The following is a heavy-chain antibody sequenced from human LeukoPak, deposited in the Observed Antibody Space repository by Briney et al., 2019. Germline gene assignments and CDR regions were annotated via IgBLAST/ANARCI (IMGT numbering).Heavy chain of an antibody. J-gene: IGHJ4*02. V-gene: IGHV3-7*05. CDR1: GFTFSSYC. CDR3: ARGVRVAAAGTFHFDY. Sequence: PGGSLRLSCAASGFTFSSYCMSWVRQAPGKGLEWVANINQDGSEKYYVDSVKGRFTISRDNAKNSLYLQMNSLRAEDTAVYYCARGVRVAAAGTFHFDYWGQGTLVTVSS. CDR2: INQDGSEK. D-gene: IGHD6-13*01.